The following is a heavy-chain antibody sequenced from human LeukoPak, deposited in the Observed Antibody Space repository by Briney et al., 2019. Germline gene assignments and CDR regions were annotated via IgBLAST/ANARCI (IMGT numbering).Heavy chain of an antibody. V-gene: IGHV3-53*01. Sequence: GGSLRLSCAASGFIVSSSYMSWVRQAPGKGLEWVSVIYSGGSTYYADSVKGRSTISRDNYKNTLYLQMNSLRADDTAVYYCARDSDSSGYYRYFDYWGQGSLVTVSS. J-gene: IGHJ4*02. CDR3: ARDSDSSGYYRYFDY. CDR2: IYSGGST. D-gene: IGHD6-19*01. CDR1: GFIVSSSY.